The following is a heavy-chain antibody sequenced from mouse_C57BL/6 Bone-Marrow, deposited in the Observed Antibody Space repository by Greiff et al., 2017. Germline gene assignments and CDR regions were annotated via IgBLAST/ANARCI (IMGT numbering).Heavy chain of an antibody. CDR3: ARLPITRVAY. J-gene: IGHJ3*01. Sequence: QVQLQQSGPELVKPGASVKISCKASGYAFSSSWMNWVKQRPGKGLEWIGRIYPGDGDTNYNGKFKGKATLTADKSSSTAYMQLSSLTSEDSAVYFCARLPITRVAYWGQGTLVTVSA. CDR2: IYPGDGDT. V-gene: IGHV1-82*01. D-gene: IGHD1-1*01. CDR1: GYAFSSSW.